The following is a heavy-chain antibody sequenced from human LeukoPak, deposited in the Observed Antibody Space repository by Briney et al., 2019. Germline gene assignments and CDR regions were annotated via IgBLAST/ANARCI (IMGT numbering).Heavy chain of an antibody. CDR2: VSFTGST. CDR1: GASITTYY. Sequence: SETLSLTCTVSGASITTYYWSWIRQPPGKGLEWIGYVSFTGSTDYNPSLNSRVTISLDTSKNQFSLKLSSVTAADTAVYYCARRSYAGYYGSGSYYKNWYFDLWGRGTLVTVSS. J-gene: IGHJ2*01. D-gene: IGHD3-10*01. CDR3: ARRSYAGYYGSGSYYKNWYFDL. V-gene: IGHV4-59*08.